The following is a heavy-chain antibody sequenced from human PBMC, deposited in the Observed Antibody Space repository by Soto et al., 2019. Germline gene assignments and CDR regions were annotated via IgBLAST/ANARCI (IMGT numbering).Heavy chain of an antibody. D-gene: IGHD3-22*01. J-gene: IGHJ4*02. CDR3: ARYGADDYDTSGYYPFDY. Sequence: PGGSLRLSCAASGFIFKDYGMHWVRQAPGKGLEWVSGISGIDSGTYYADSVKGRFLISRDISKNTLYLQMNSLRAGDTAVYYCARYGADDYDTSGYYPFDYWGQGALVTVSS. CDR2: ISGIDSGT. V-gene: IGHV3-23*01. CDR1: GFIFKDYG.